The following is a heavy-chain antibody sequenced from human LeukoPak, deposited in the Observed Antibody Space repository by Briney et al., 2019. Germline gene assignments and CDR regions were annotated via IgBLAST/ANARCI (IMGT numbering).Heavy chain of an antibody. CDR2: INHSGST. CDR3: ATQGPYSSSSSGAFDI. Sequence: PSETLSLTCAVYGGSFSGYYWSWIRQPPGKGLEWIGEINHSGSTNYNPSLKSRVTISVDTSKNQFSLKLSSVTAADTAVYYCATQGPYSSSSSGAFDIWGQGTMVTVSS. V-gene: IGHV4-34*01. CDR1: GGSFSGYY. D-gene: IGHD6-6*01. J-gene: IGHJ3*02.